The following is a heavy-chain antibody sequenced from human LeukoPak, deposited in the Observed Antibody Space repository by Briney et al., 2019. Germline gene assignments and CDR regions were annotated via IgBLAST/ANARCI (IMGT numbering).Heavy chain of an antibody. CDR2: FDVEGGET. Sequence: ASAKVSCKVSGYTLTELSMHWVRQAPGKGREWMGGFDVEGGETIYARKFQGRVTMTTDTSTDTAYTEPSSLRSEDKAAYYCAALQFWGQGTLVTVSS. CDR3: AALQF. V-gene: IGHV1-24*01. J-gene: IGHJ4*02. CDR1: GYTLTELS.